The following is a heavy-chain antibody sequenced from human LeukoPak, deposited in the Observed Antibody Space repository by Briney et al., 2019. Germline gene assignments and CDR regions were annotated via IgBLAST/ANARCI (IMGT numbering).Heavy chain of an antibody. Sequence: GGSLRLSCAASEFIFSSYGMSWVRQAPGKGLEWVSSISSSSSYIYYADSVKGRFTISRDNAKNSLYLQMNSLRAEDTAVYYCARDSVTTGDYWGQGTLVTVSS. CDR1: EFIFSSYG. D-gene: IGHD4-17*01. CDR3: ARDSVTTGDY. CDR2: ISSSSSYI. V-gene: IGHV3-21*01. J-gene: IGHJ4*02.